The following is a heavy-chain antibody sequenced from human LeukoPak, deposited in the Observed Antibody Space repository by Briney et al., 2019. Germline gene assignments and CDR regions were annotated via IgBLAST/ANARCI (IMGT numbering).Heavy chain of an antibody. V-gene: IGHV3-23*01. D-gene: IGHD4-23*01. J-gene: IGHJ4*02. Sequence: PGGSLRLSCAASGFTFSSYAMSWVRQAPGKGLEWVSAISGSGGSTYYADSVKGRFTISRDNSKNTLYLQMNSLRAEDTAVYCCAKGTHLSTVVTVEFDYWGQGTLVTVSS. CDR2: ISGSGGST. CDR3: AKGTHLSTVVTVEFDY. CDR1: GFTFSSYA.